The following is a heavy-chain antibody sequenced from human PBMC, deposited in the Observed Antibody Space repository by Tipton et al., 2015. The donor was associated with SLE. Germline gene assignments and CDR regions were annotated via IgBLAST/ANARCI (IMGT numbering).Heavy chain of an antibody. D-gene: IGHD6-19*01. CDR2: ISYSGGT. J-gene: IGHJ3*02. V-gene: IGHV4-28*06. CDR3: ARKDSSGPGAFDI. Sequence: TLSLTCAVSGYSISSSNWWGWVRQPPGKGMEWSGYISYSGGTNYNPSLKSRVTMSVDTSKNQFSLKLSSVTALDTAVYYCARKDSSGPGAFDIWGQGTMVTVSS. CDR1: GYSISSSNW.